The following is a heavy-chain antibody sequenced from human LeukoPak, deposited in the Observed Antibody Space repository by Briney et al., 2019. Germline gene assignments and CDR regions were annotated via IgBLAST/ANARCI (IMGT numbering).Heavy chain of an antibody. CDR1: GFTFRNYG. J-gene: IGHJ4*02. D-gene: IGHD1-14*01. CDR3: AKPARTDYADY. Sequence: PPGGSLRLSCAASGFTFRNYGMSWVRQAPGKGLEWVSAISDNGDSTYSADSVKGRFTISRDNSKNTLYLQMNSLRAEDTAVYYCAKPARTDYADYWGQGTLVTVSS. V-gene: IGHV3-23*01. CDR2: ISDNGDST.